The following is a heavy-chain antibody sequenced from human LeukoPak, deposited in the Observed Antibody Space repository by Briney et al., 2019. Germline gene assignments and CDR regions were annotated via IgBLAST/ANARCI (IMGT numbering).Heavy chain of an antibody. J-gene: IGHJ4*02. CDR2: IKEDGSEK. D-gene: IGHD2-8*01. V-gene: IGHV3-7*03. Sequence: GGSLRLSCVASGFTSSDYWMNWVRQAPGERPEWVANIKEDGSEKYYVDSVKGRFTISRDNAKNSLYLQMNSLRAEDTAVYYCATGRTKKYWGQGTLVTVSS. CDR3: ATGRTKKY. CDR1: GFTSSDYW.